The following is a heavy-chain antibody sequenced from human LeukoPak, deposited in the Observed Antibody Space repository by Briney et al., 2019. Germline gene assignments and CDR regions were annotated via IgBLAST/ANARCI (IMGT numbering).Heavy chain of an antibody. CDR2: IIPIFGTA. J-gene: IGHJ4*02. V-gene: IGHV1-69*05. Sequence: EASVKVSCKASGGTFSSYAISWVRQAPGQGLEWMGGIIPIFGTANYAQKFQGRVTITTDESTSTAYMELSSLRSEDTAVYYCARGGAGTYYYDSSGYYGSYWGQGTLVTVSS. CDR3: ARGGAGTYYYDSSGYYGSY. D-gene: IGHD3-22*01. CDR1: GGTFSSYA.